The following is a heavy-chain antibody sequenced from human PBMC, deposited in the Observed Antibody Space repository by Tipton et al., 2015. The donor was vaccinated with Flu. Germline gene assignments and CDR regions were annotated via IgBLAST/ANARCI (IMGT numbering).Heavy chain of an antibody. Sequence: TLSLTCSVSGAPISSGGYFWSWIRRHPGKGLESIEYISYSGTTVYNPSLKSRVAMSLDTSKNQFSLRLGSVTAADTAVYFCARWPNRAYEKCFDPWGQGILVTVSS. CDR3: ARWPNRAYEKCFDP. CDR1: GAPISSGGYF. V-gene: IGHV4-31*03. J-gene: IGHJ5*02. CDR2: ISYSGTT. D-gene: IGHD3-16*01.